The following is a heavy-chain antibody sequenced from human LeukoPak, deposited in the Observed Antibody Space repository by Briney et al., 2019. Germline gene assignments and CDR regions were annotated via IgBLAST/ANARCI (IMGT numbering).Heavy chain of an antibody. CDR1: GFTFSSYW. J-gene: IGHJ4*02. Sequence: GGSLRLSCAASGFTFSSYWMSWVRQAPGKGLEWVANIKQDGSEKYYVDSVKGRFTISRDNAKNSLYLQMNSLRAEDTAVYYCARDRWYDSSANDYWGQGTLVTVSS. CDR2: IKQDGSEK. V-gene: IGHV3-7*01. D-gene: IGHD3-22*01. CDR3: ARDRWYDSSANDY.